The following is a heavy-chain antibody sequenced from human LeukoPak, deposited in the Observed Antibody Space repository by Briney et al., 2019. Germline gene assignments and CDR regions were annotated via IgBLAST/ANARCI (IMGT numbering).Heavy chain of an antibody. D-gene: IGHD3-10*01. CDR3: ARYNYYGSGSHDY. CDR2: ISGSSTYI. CDR1: GFTFSSYS. Sequence: GGSLRLSCAASGFTFSSYSMNWVRQAPGKGLEWVSSISGSSTYIYYADSVKGRFTISRDNAKNSLYLQMNSLRAEDTAVYYCARYNYYGSGSHDYWGQGTLVTVSS. J-gene: IGHJ4*02. V-gene: IGHV3-21*01.